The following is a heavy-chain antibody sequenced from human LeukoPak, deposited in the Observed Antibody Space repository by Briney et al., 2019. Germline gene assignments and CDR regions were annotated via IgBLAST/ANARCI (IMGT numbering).Heavy chain of an antibody. Sequence: GGSLRLSCAAPGFTFSSYGMDWVRQAPGKGLEWVAVIWYDGSNKYYADSVKGRFTISRDNSKNTLYLQMNSLRAEDTAVYYCARESGDDFWSGYYGEMTNWGQGTLVTVSS. D-gene: IGHD3-3*01. CDR1: GFTFSSYG. J-gene: IGHJ4*02. V-gene: IGHV3-33*08. CDR2: IWYDGSNK. CDR3: ARESGDDFWSGYYGEMTN.